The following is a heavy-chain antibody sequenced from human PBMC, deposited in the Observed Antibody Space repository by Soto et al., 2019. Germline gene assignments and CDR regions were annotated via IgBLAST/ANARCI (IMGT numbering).Heavy chain of an antibody. CDR3: AREGYGDYSGHDY. D-gene: IGHD4-17*01. J-gene: IGHJ4*02. Sequence: SETLSLTCAVYGGSFSGYYWSWIRQPPGKGLEWIGEINHSGSTNYNPSLKSRVTISVDTSKNQFSLKLSSVTAADTAVYYCAREGYGDYSGHDYWGQGTLVTVSS. V-gene: IGHV4-34*01. CDR1: GGSFSGYY. CDR2: INHSGST.